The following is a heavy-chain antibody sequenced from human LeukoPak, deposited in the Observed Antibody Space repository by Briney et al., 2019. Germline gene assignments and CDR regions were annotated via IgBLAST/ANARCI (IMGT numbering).Heavy chain of an antibody. V-gene: IGHV3-21*04. CDR1: GFTLRSYT. CDR3: AKDGYSSIPGFHFEY. CDR2: IGISSNKI. J-gene: IGHJ4*02. Sequence: GGSLRLSCAASGFTLRSYTMNWVRQAPGKGLEWVSSIGISSNKIYYADSVKGRFIISRDNSKKTLYLHLNSLRVEDAAVYYCAKDGYSSIPGFHFEYWGQGTPVTVSS. D-gene: IGHD6-13*01.